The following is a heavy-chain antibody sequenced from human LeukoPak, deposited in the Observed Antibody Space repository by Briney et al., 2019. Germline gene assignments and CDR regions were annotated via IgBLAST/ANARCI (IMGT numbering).Heavy chain of an antibody. CDR1: GYSFTSYW. Sequence: GASLKISCKGSGYSFTSYWISWVRQLPGKGLEWMGRIDPSDSYTNYSPSFQGHVTISADKSISTAYLQWSSLKASDTAMYYCARHLGKYYDILTGYYALWGMDVWGKGTTVTVSS. CDR2: IDPSDSYT. CDR3: ARHLGKYYDILTGYYALWGMDV. D-gene: IGHD3-9*01. J-gene: IGHJ6*04. V-gene: IGHV5-10-1*01.